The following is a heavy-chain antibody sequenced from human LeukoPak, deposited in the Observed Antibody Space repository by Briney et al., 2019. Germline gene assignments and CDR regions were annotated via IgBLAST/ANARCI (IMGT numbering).Heavy chain of an antibody. CDR1: RCTLTELS. V-gene: IGHV1-24*01. CDR2: FDPEDGET. D-gene: IGHD1-7*01. CDR3: ATRNWNYSRWFDP. Sequence: GASVKVSCKVSRCTLTELSMHWVRQAPGKGLEWMGGFDPEDGETIYAQKFQGRVTMTEDTSTDTAYMELSSLRSEDTAVYYCATRNWNYSRWFDPWGQGTLVTVSS. J-gene: IGHJ5*02.